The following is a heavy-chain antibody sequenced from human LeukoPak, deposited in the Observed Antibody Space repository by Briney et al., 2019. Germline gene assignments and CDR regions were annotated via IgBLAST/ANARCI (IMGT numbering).Heavy chain of an antibody. Sequence: PGGSLRLSCAASGFSFGTYRMSWVRQAPGKGLEWVANIKHDGSEKYYVDSVKGRFTISRDNAKNSLYLQLSSLRDEDTAVYYCASFDWSYFDYWGQGTLVTVSS. CDR3: ASFDWSYFDY. CDR2: IKHDGSEK. CDR1: GFSFGTYR. D-gene: IGHD3-9*01. V-gene: IGHV3-7*01. J-gene: IGHJ4*02.